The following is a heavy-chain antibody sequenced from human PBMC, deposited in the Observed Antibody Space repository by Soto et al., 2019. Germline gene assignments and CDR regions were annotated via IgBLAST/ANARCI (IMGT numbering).Heavy chain of an antibody. J-gene: IGHJ4*02. V-gene: IGHV4-61*01. CDR2: ISHSGNT. CDR1: GDSVSSGSYH. D-gene: IGHD3-22*01. CDR3: ARDTSTPYYYDTSGAFDY. Sequence: PSETLSLTCTVSGDSVSSGSYHWSWIRQPPGRGLEWIGYISHSGNTKYNPSLKSRVTISVDTSKNQFSLRLSSVTAADTAVYYCARDTSTPYYYDTSGAFDYWGQGALVTVSS.